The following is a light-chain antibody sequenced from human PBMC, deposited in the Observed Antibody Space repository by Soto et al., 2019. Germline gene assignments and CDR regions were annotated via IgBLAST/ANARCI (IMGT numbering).Light chain of an antibody. Sequence: EIVLTQSPGTLSLSPGERATLSCRASQSVSISDLAWYQQKPGQAPSLLVYGASSRATGTPDRFRSSGSGTDFTLTISRLEPEDFAVYYCQQYCSSPRTFGQGTKVEIK. J-gene: IGKJ2*01. CDR3: QQYCSSPRT. CDR1: QSVSISD. V-gene: IGKV3-20*01. CDR2: GAS.